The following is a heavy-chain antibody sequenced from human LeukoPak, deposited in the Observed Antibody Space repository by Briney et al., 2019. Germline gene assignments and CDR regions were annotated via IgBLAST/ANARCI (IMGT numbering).Heavy chain of an antibody. CDR1: GFTFSSYA. Sequence: PGGSLRLSCTASGFTFSSYAMSWVRQAPGKGLEWVSAISGSGGSTYYADSVKGRFTISRDNSKHTLYLQMNSLRAEDTAVYYCASTSQWELRYYYYYYMDVWGKGTTVTISS. D-gene: IGHD1-26*01. J-gene: IGHJ6*03. CDR2: ISGSGGST. V-gene: IGHV3-23*01. CDR3: ASTSQWELRYYYYYYMDV.